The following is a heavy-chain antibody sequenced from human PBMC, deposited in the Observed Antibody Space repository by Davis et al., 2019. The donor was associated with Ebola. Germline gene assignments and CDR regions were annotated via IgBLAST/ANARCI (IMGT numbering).Heavy chain of an antibody. CDR1: GYRFTSYY. CDR2: INPITGGT. V-gene: IGHV1-46*01. Sequence: ASVTVSCQASGYRFTSYYMHWVRQAPGQGLEWMGIINPITGGTSYAQNFQVRVNMTRDTSTSTVYMELSSLRSEDTAVYYWAREGGRYYDSSGYVFDIWGQGTMVKVSS. CDR3: AREGGRYYDSSGYVFDI. D-gene: IGHD3-22*01. J-gene: IGHJ3*02.